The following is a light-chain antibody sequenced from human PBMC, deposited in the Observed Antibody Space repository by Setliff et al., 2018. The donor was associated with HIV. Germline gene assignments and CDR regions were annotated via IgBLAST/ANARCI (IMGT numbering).Light chain of an antibody. J-gene: IGLJ1*01. CDR2: DVN. Sequence: QSALTQPRSVSGSPGQSVNISCTGTNSDVGGYDFVSWYQQHPGKVPKLIIYDVNKRPSGVPDRFSGSKSGNTASLTISGLQAEDEADYYCSSYTSTSTLCVFGTGTKVTVL. V-gene: IGLV2-11*01. CDR3: SSYTSTSTLCV. CDR1: NSDVGGYDF.